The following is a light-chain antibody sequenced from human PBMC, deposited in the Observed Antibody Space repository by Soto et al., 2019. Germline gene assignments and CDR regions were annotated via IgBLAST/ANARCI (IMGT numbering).Light chain of an antibody. CDR1: ENIINY. V-gene: IGKV1-39*01. CDR2: AAS. J-gene: IGKJ1*01. CDR3: QQDYNTPRT. Sequence: DIQMTQSPSSLSASVGDRVTIACRASENIINYLNWYQQSPGKAPKLLIYAASSLQGGVPSRFSGSGSGTDFTLTISSLHPEDFATYYCQQDYNTPRTFGQGTKVEIK.